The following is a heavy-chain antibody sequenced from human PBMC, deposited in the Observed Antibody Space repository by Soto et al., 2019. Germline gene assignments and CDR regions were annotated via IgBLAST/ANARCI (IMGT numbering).Heavy chain of an antibody. CDR2: ISYDGSNK. Sequence: GGSLRLSCAASGFTFRTYAMHWVRQAPGKGLEWVAVISYDGSNKYYADSVKGRFTISRDNSKNTLYLQMNSLRAEDTAVYYCARVPSKYYDYVWGSYHYPPYWGQGTLVTVSS. V-gene: IGHV3-30-3*01. J-gene: IGHJ4*02. CDR3: ARVPSKYYDYVWGSYHYPPY. CDR1: GFTFRTYA. D-gene: IGHD3-16*02.